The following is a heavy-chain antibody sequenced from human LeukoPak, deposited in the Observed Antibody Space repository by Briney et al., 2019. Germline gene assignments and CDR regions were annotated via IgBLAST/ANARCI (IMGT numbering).Heavy chain of an antibody. J-gene: IGHJ4*02. CDR2: ISSNGGST. V-gene: IGHV3-64*01. D-gene: IGHD5-12*01. CDR3: ARGGYSGYDPFDY. Sequence: GGSLRLSCAASGFTFRNHAMHWVRQAPGKGLEYVSAISSNGGSTYYANSVKGRFTISRDNSKNTLYLQMGSLRADDMAVYYCARGGYSGYDPFDYWGQGTLVTVSS. CDR1: GFTFRNHA.